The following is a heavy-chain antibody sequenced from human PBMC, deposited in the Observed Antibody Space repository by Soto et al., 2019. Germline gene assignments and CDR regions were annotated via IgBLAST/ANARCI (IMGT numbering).Heavy chain of an antibody. CDR2: IDYSGST. CDR3: ASPWDTATDY. D-gene: IGHD5-18*01. V-gene: IGHV4-39*01. J-gene: IGHJ4*02. Sequence: SETLSLTCTVSGGSISSSSYYWGWIRQPPGKGLEWIGSIDYSGSTYYNPALKSRVTISVDTSKNQFSLKLSSGTAADTAVYYCASPWDTATDYWGQGTLVTVSS. CDR1: GGSISSSSYY.